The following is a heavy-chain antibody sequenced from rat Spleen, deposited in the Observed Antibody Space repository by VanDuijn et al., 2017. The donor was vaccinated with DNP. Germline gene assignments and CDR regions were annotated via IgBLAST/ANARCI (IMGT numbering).Heavy chain of an antibody. CDR2: ITNTGGST. J-gene: IGHJ2*01. CDR1: GFTFSDNV. CDR3: TSGYGGPDY. Sequence: EVQLVESGGGLVQPGRSLRLSCAGSGFTFSDNVMAWVRQSPTKGLEWVASITNTGGSTYYRDSVKGRFIISRDNAKSTLYLQMDSLRSEDTATYYCTSGYGGPDYWGQGVMVTVSS. D-gene: IGHD1-11*01. V-gene: IGHV5-20*01.